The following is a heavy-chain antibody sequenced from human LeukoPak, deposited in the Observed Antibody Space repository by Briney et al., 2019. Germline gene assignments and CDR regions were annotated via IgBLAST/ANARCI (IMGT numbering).Heavy chain of an antibody. Sequence: PGGSLRLSCAASGFTFTNYAMSWVRQAPGKGLEWVSAISGSGGTTYYADSVKGRFSISRDNFRNTLFLQMNSLRAEDTAVYYCAKEESLAVADTWGQGTLVTVSS. CDR2: ISGSGGTT. CDR3: AKEESLAVADT. V-gene: IGHV3-23*01. D-gene: IGHD6-19*01. CDR1: GFTFTNYA. J-gene: IGHJ5*02.